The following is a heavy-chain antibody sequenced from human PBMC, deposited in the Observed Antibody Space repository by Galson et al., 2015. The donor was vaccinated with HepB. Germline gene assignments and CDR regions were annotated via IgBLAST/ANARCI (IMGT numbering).Heavy chain of an antibody. CDR1: GCTFTSYS. CDR2: IIPTFGIA. J-gene: IGHJ3*02. Sequence: SVKVSCKASGCTFTSYSMSWVRQAPGQGLEWMGGIIPTFGIANYAQKFQGRVTITAEKSTGTAYVELSRLRSDDTAVYSCARDRSGYCDSSGLWAYYAFDIWGQGTMVTVSS. V-gene: IGHV1-69*10. D-gene: IGHD3-22*01. CDR3: ARDRSGYCDSSGLWAYYAFDI.